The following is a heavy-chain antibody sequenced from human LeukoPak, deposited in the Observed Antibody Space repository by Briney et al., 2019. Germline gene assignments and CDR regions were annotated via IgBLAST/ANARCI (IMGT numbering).Heavy chain of an antibody. CDR3: ARNAENYDFWSGRNWFDP. J-gene: IGHJ5*02. CDR2: MNPNSGNT. V-gene: IGHV1-8*01. CDR1: GYTFTSYD. D-gene: IGHD3-3*01. Sequence: ASVKVSCKASGYTFTSYDINWVRQATGQGLEWMGWMNPNSGNTGYAQKFQGRVTMTTDTSTSTAYMELRSLRSDDTAVYYCARNAENYDFWSGRNWFDPWGQGTLVTVSS.